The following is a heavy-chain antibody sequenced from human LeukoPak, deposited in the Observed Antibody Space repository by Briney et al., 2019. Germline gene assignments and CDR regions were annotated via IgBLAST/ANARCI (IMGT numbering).Heavy chain of an antibody. J-gene: IGHJ4*02. V-gene: IGHV3-23*01. CDR1: GFSFSDFA. CDR2: MSGRGDST. Sequence: GGSLRLSCKASGFSFSDFAMTWVRQAPGKGLEWVSTMSGRGDSTYYADSVKGRFTVSRDNSDNTLYLHMNSLRAEDTAVYFCAIPDSSGFYFSMRFDFWGQGTLVTVSS. D-gene: IGHD3-22*01. CDR3: AIPDSSGFYFSMRFDF.